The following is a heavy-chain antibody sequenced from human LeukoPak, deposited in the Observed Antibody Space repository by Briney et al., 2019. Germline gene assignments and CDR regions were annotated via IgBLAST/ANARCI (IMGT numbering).Heavy chain of an antibody. Sequence: ASVKVSCKASGYIFTGYYLHWVRQAPGQGVERMGWIKPNSGGTNYAQKFQGRVTMTRDTSISTAYMGLSRLRSDDTAVYYCAKAHGTYYYDSSARNWFDPWGQGTLVTVSS. V-gene: IGHV1-2*02. CDR3: AKAHGTYYYDSSARNWFDP. CDR1: GYIFTGYY. CDR2: IKPNSGGT. D-gene: IGHD3-22*01. J-gene: IGHJ5*02.